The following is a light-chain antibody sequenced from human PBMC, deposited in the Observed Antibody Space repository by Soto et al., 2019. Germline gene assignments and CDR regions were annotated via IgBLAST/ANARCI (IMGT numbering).Light chain of an antibody. CDR2: EVS. J-gene: IGLJ3*02. Sequence: QSVLTQAASGSRSPVRSRTISCTGTSSDVGGYNYVSWYQQHPGKAPKLMIYEVSNRPSGVSNRFSGSKSGNTASLTISGLQADDEADYFCCSYTASDLWVFGGGTTVTVL. CDR3: CSYTASDLWV. CDR1: SSDVGGYNY. V-gene: IGLV2-14*01.